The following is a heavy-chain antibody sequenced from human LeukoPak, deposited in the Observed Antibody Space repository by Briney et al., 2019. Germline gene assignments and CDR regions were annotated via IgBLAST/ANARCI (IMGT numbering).Heavy chain of an antibody. Sequence: ASVKVSCKASGYTFNNCDINWVRQATGQGLEWMGWMNPNSGNTGYAQKFQGRVTMTRNTSISTAYMELSSLRSEDTAVYYCARAIRVQLDYDSSGLYYFDYWGQGTLVTVSS. V-gene: IGHV1-8*02. CDR1: GYTFNNCD. J-gene: IGHJ4*02. D-gene: IGHD3-22*01. CDR3: ARAIRVQLDYDSSGLYYFDY. CDR2: MNPNSGNT.